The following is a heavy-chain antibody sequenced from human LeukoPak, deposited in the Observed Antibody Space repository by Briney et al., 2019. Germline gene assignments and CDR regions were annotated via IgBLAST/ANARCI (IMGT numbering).Heavy chain of an antibody. CDR3: AAEVSEGQLVPRVGY. CDR2: IVVGSGNT. J-gene: IGHJ4*02. V-gene: IGHV1-58*02. CDR1: GFTFTSSA. Sequence: SVKVSCKASGFTFTSSAMQWVRQARGQRLEWIGWIVVGSGNTNYAQKFQERVTLTRDMSTSTAYMELSSLRSEDTAVYYCAAEVSEGQLVPRVGYWGQGTLVTVSS. D-gene: IGHD6-6*01.